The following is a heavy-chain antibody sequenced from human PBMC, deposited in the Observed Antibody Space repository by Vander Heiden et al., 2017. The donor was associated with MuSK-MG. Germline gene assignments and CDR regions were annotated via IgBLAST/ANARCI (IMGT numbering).Heavy chain of an antibody. Sequence: QVQLQQRGAGLLKPSETLSLTCAVYGGSFSGYYWSWIRQPPGKGLEWIGEINHSGSTNYNPSLKSRVTISVDTSKNQFSLKLSSVTAADTAVYYCASGSYYVEYFDLWGRGTLVTVSS. CDR1: GGSFSGYY. D-gene: IGHD1-26*01. CDR3: ASGSYYVEYFDL. CDR2: INHSGST. J-gene: IGHJ2*01. V-gene: IGHV4-34*01.